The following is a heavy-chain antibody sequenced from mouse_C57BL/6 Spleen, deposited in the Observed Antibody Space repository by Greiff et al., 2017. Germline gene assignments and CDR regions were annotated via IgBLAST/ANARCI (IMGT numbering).Heavy chain of an antibody. CDR2: ISSGGSYT. CDR1: GFTFSSYG. CDR3: ARHPVYDYDDKYYAMDY. Sequence: EVQVVESGGDLVKPGGSLKLSYAASGFTFSSYGMSWVRQTPDKRLEWVATISSGGSYTYYPDSVKGRFTISRDNAKNTLYLQMSSLKSEDTAMYYCARHPVYDYDDKYYAMDYWGQGTSVTVSS. J-gene: IGHJ4*01. V-gene: IGHV5-6*01. D-gene: IGHD2-4*01.